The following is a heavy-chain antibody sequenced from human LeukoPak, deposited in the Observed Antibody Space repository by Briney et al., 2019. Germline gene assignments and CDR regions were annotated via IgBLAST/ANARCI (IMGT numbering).Heavy chain of an antibody. CDR2: IYSGGST. Sequence: GGSLRLSCAASGFTVSSNYLTWFGQPPGKGLEGVSVIYSGGSTYYADSVKGRFTISRDNSKNTLYLQMNSLRAEDTAVYYCARGTRLVADYYYYGMDVWGQGTTVTVSS. CDR1: GFTVSSNY. D-gene: IGHD5-12*01. V-gene: IGHV3-66*01. CDR3: ARGTRLVADYYYYGMDV. J-gene: IGHJ6*02.